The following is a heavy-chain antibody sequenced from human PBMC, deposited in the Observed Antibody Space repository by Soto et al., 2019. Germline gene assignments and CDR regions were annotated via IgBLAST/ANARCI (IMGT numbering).Heavy chain of an antibody. Sequence: QVQLVQSGGEVTKPGASVKVSCKSSGYTFTSYGVSWVRQVPGQGLEWLGWISVYTGNTKQAQKFQDRVTLTTEASTSTAYLELRNLRSDDTAVYYCARDRCTTDKCYTHHFDVWGQGTTVTVSS. CDR2: ISVYTGNT. CDR3: ARDRCTTDKCYTHHFDV. D-gene: IGHD2-8*01. J-gene: IGHJ6*02. CDR1: GYTFTSYG. V-gene: IGHV1-18*04.